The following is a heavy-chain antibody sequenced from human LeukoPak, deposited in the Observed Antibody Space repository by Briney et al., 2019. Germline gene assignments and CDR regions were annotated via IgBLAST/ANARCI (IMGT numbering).Heavy chain of an antibody. Sequence: PSETLSLTCTVSGGSISSSSYYWGWIRQPPGKGLEWIGSIYYSGSTYYNPSLKSRVTISVDTSKNQFSLKLSSVTAADTAVYYCARAGGWRSPFDPWGRGTLVTVSS. CDR3: ARAGGWRSPFDP. D-gene: IGHD2-15*01. CDR2: IYYSGST. J-gene: IGHJ5*02. CDR1: GGSISSSSYY. V-gene: IGHV4-39*07.